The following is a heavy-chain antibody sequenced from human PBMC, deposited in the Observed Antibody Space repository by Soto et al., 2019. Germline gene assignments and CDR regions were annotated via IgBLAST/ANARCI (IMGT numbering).Heavy chain of an antibody. D-gene: IGHD3-10*01. CDR2: IYSGGTT. Sequence: PGGSLGLSCAAPGLTVGSNYMSWAGRAPGKGLEWVSVIYSGGTTYHADSVKGRFTISRDNSTTTVYMELNSLRSEHTAVYYCARDRLASPAGTMVRGVPDIDYWGQGTLVTVSS. V-gene: IGHV3-53*05. CDR1: GLTVGSNY. J-gene: IGHJ4*02. CDR3: ARDRLASPAGTMVRGVPDIDY.